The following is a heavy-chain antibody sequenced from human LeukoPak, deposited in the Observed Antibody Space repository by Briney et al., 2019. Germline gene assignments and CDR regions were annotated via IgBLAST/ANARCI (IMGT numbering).Heavy chain of an antibody. J-gene: IGHJ6*02. CDR1: GGSISSYY. CDR3: ARQVNGGNPSLGMDA. CDR2: IYYSGST. D-gene: IGHD4-23*01. V-gene: IGHV4-59*08. Sequence: PSETLSLTCTVSGGSISSYYWSWIRQPPGKGLEWIGYIYYSGSTNYNPSLKSRVAISVDTSKNQFSLKLSSVTAADTAVYYCARQVNGGNPSLGMDAWGQGTTVTVSS.